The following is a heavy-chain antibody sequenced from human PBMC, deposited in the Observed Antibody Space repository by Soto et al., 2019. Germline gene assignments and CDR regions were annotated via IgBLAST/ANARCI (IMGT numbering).Heavy chain of an antibody. CDR1: GYTFTSYD. Sequence: QVQLVQSGAEVKKPGASVKVSCKASGYTFTSYDINWVRQATGQGLEWMGWMNPNSGNTGYAQKFQGRVTMTRNTSISTAYMELSSLRSEDTAVYYCATELFYDFWNTTHYYGMDVWGQGTTVTVSS. J-gene: IGHJ6*02. CDR3: ATELFYDFWNTTHYYGMDV. V-gene: IGHV1-8*01. CDR2: MNPNSGNT. D-gene: IGHD3-3*01.